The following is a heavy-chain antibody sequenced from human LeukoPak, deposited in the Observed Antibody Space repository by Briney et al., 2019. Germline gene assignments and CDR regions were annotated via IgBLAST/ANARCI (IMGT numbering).Heavy chain of an antibody. J-gene: IGHJ6*03. CDR2: INPKSGGT. V-gene: IGHV1-2*02. CDR1: GYTFTDYF. CDR3: ARGRSGSYSYYYYYMDV. Sequence: ASVRVSCKASGYTFTDYFMNWVRQAPGQGLEWMGWINPKSGGTVYAQKFQGRVTMTRDTSSSTAYMELSRLRFDDTVVYYCARGRSGSYSYYYYYMDVWGKGTTVTVSS. D-gene: IGHD1-26*01.